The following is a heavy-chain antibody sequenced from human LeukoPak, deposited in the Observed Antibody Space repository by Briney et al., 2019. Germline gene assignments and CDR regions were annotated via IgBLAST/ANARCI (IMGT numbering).Heavy chain of an antibody. J-gene: IGHJ4*02. Sequence: ASVKVSCKASGYTFTGYYMHWVRQAPGQGLEWMGWINPNSGGTNYAQKFQGWVTMTRYTSISTAYMELSRLRSDDTAVYYCARAPAEVYGSGSYYYFDYWGQGTLVTVSS. CDR3: ARAPAEVYGSGSYYYFDY. CDR1: GYTFTGYY. CDR2: INPNSGGT. V-gene: IGHV1-2*04. D-gene: IGHD3-10*01.